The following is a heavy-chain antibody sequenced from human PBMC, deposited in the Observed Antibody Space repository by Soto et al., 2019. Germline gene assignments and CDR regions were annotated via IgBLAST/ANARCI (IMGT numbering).Heavy chain of an antibody. D-gene: IGHD2-21*02. V-gene: IGHV4-59*08. CDR2: IYYSGST. Sequence: PSETLSLTCTVSGGSISSYYWSWIRQPPGKGLEWIGYIYYSGSTNYNPSLKSRVTISVDTSKNQFSLKLSSVTAADTGVYYCARRVTQAAVTAGNDNWFDPWGQGTLVTVSS. CDR3: ARRVTQAAVTAGNDNWFDP. J-gene: IGHJ5*02. CDR1: GGSISSYY.